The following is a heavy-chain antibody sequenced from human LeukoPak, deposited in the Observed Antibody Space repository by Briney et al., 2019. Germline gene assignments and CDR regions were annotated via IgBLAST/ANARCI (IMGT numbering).Heavy chain of an antibody. CDR1: GYTFTSYG. CDR3: ARDYGDSHYYYYYGMDV. V-gene: IGHV1-18*01. J-gene: IGHJ6*02. CDR2: ISAYNGNT. Sequence: ASVKVSCKASGYTFTSYGISWVRQAPGQGLEWMGWISAYNGNTNYAQKLQGRVTMTTDTSTSTAYMELRGLRSDDTAVYYCARDYGDSHYYYYYGMDVWGQGTTVTVSS. D-gene: IGHD4-17*01.